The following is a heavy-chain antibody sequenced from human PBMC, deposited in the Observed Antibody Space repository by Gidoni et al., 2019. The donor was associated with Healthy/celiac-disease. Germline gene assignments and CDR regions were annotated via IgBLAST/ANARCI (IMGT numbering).Heavy chain of an antibody. Sequence: VQLPASGPGLVKPSPTLSLTCTVSGRSISSGSYYWSWIRQPAGKGLEWIGRIYTSGSTNYNPSLKSRVTMSVDTSKNQFSLKLSSVTAADTAVYYCARVDFWSGYSDYWGQGTLVTVSS. V-gene: IGHV4-61*02. D-gene: IGHD3-3*01. J-gene: IGHJ4*02. CDR1: GRSISSGSYY. CDR2: IYTSGST. CDR3: ARVDFWSGYSDY.